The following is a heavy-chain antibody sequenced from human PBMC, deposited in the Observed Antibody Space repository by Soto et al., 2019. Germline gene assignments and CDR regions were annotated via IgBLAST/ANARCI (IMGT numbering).Heavy chain of an antibody. J-gene: IGHJ5*02. CDR2: IIPIFGTA. CDR1: GGTFSSYA. CDR3: ARGYGSGWFLFDP. V-gene: IGHV1-69*01. Sequence: QVQLVQSGAEVKKPGSSVKVSCKASGGTFSSYAISWVRQAPGQGLEWMGGIIPIFGTANYAQXFQGRVXXXXXXXXXXXXXXXXXXXXXXXAVYYCARGYGSGWFLFDPWGQGTLVTVSS. D-gene: IGHD6-19*01.